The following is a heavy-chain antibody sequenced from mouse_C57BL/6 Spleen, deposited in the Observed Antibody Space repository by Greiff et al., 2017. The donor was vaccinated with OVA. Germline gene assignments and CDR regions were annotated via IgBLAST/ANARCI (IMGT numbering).Heavy chain of an antibody. CDR1: GFTFSDYG. CDR3: ARKDYDYDGGGYYAMDY. Sequence: EVQRVESGGGLVKPGGSLKLSCAASGFTFSDYGMHWVRQAPEKGLEWVAYISSGSSTIYYADTVKGRFTISRDNAKNTLFLQMTSLRSEDTAMYYCARKDYDYDGGGYYAMDYWGQGTSVTVAS. CDR2: ISSGSSTI. V-gene: IGHV5-17*01. D-gene: IGHD2-4*01. J-gene: IGHJ4*01.